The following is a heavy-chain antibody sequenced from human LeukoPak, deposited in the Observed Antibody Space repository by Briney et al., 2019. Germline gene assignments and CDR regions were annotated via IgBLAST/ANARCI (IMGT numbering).Heavy chain of an antibody. CDR3: ARDRPDTAMVDPY. Sequence: ASVKVSCKASGYTFTSYAMHWVRQAPGQRLEWMGWINAGNGNTKYSQKFQGRVTITRDTSASTAYMELRSLRSDDTAVYYCARDRPDTAMVDPYWGQGTLVTVSS. CDR2: INAGNGNT. D-gene: IGHD5-18*01. V-gene: IGHV1-3*01. CDR1: GYTFTSYA. J-gene: IGHJ4*02.